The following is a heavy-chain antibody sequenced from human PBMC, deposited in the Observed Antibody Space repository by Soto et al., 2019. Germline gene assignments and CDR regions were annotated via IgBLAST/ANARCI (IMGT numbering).Heavy chain of an antibody. D-gene: IGHD3-22*01. J-gene: IGHJ4*02. CDR3: ARTKGPYYYGSSGYRTMLFDY. CDR1: GYSFTSYW. CDR2: IDPSDSYT. V-gene: IGHV5-10-1*01. Sequence: GESLKISCKGSGYSFTSYWISWVRQMPGKGLEWMGRIDPSDSYTNYSPSFQGHVTISADKSISTAYLQWSSLKASDTAMYYCARTKGPYYYGSSGYRTMLFDYWGQGTLVTVSS.